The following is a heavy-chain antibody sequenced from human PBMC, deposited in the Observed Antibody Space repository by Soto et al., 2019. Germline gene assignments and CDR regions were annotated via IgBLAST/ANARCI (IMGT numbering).Heavy chain of an antibody. V-gene: IGHV4-59*02. J-gene: IGHJ4*02. Sequence: QMQLQESGPGLVKPSETLPLTCSVSDGSVTGYCWSWIRQPPGKGLEWIGCIDYNGRAHYNPSLTSRVTMSLDTSNNHFSLKLSSVTTTDTAVYYCARGPDYSKVGYWGQGTLVTVSS. CDR1: DGSVTGYC. CDR2: IDYNGRA. D-gene: IGHD4-4*01. CDR3: ARGPDYSKVGY.